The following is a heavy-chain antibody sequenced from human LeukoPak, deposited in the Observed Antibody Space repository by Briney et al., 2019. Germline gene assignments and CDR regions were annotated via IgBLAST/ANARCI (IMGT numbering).Heavy chain of an antibody. V-gene: IGHV4-34*01. CDR1: GGSFSGYY. J-gene: IGHJ4*02. CDR3: AILPFDY. Sequence: KPSETLSLTCAVYGGSFSGYYWSWFRQPPGKGLEWIGEINHSGSTNYNPSLKSRVTISVDTSKNQFSLKLGSVTAADTAVYYCAILPFDYWGQGTLVTVSS. CDR2: INHSGST.